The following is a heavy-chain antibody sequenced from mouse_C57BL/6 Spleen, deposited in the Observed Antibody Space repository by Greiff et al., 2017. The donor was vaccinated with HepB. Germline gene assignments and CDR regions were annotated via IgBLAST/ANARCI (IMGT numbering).Heavy chain of an antibody. J-gene: IGHJ3*01. CDR2: IDPENGDT. CDR3: TPYYGSSRSFAY. Sequence: DVQLVESGAELVRPGASVKLSCTASGFNIKDDYMHWVKQRPEQGLEWIGWIDPENGDTEYASKFQGKATITADTSSNTAYLQLSSLTSEDTAVYYCTPYYGSSRSFAYWGQGTLVTVSA. CDR1: GFNIKDDY. V-gene: IGHV14-4*01. D-gene: IGHD1-1*01.